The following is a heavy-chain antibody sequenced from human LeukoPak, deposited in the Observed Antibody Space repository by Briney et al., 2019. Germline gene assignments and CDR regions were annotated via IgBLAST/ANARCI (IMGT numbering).Heavy chain of an antibody. D-gene: IGHD3-10*01. CDR3: AKDSTMVRGVPNWFDP. Sequence: PGGSLRLSCAASGFTFSSYGMHWVRQAPGKGLEWVAFIRYDGSNKYYADSAKGRFTISRDNSKNTLYLQMNSLRAEDTAVYYCAKDSTMVRGVPNWFDPWGQGTLVTVSS. J-gene: IGHJ5*02. CDR1: GFTFSSYG. V-gene: IGHV3-30*02. CDR2: IRYDGSNK.